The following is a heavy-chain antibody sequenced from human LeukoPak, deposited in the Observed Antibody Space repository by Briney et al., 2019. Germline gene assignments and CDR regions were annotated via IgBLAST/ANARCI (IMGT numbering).Heavy chain of an antibody. Sequence: PGGSLRLSCAASAFTFSSYWMSWVRQAPGKGLEWVANIKQDGSEENYVDSVKGRFTISRDNTKNSLYLHMNSLRAEDTALYYCARGSQWLEQDYYYMNVWGKGTTVTVSS. D-gene: IGHD6-19*01. J-gene: IGHJ6*03. CDR2: IKQDGSEE. CDR1: AFTFSSYW. V-gene: IGHV3-7*01. CDR3: ARGSQWLEQDYYYMNV.